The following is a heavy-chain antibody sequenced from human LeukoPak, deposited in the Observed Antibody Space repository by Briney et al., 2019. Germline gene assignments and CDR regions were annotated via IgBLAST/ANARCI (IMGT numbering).Heavy chain of an antibody. CDR1: GGSFRGYY. Sequence: SETLSLTCAVYGGSFRGYYWSWVRQPRGKGLEWLGEINHSASTNHNPSLKDPPTIAVDPSKNQFFLKITSEPAADTAVYYCARGVSSSGWYVGLYYMNVWGEGTTVTVSS. D-gene: IGHD6-19*01. V-gene: IGHV4-34*04. CDR2: INHSAST. J-gene: IGHJ6*03. CDR3: ARGVSSSGWYVGLYYMNV.